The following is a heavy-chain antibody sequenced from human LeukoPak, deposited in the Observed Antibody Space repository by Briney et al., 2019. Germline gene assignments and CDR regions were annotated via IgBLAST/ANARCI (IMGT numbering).Heavy chain of an antibody. CDR1: GYTFTSYG. CDR3: ARDLPYCTNGVCYIDRYYYYGMDV. J-gene: IGHJ6*02. CDR2: ISAYNGNT. Sequence: ASVNVSCKASGYTFTSYGISWVGQAPGQGLEWMGWISAYNGNTKYEQKLQGRVTMTTDTSTSTAYIELRSLRSDDTAVYYCARDLPYCTNGVCYIDRYYYYGMDVWGQGTTVTVSS. D-gene: IGHD2-8*01. V-gene: IGHV1-18*01.